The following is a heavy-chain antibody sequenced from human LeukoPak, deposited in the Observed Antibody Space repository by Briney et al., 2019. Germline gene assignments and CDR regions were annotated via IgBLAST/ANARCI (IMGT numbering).Heavy chain of an antibody. CDR3: ARNGDYTYSYFYYYMDV. V-gene: IGHV1-18*01. J-gene: IGHJ6*03. Sequence: ASVKFSCKASGYTFTSYAISWVRQAPGQGLEWMGWISTHNGNTNYAQKFQGRVTMTTDTSTSTASMELRSLRSDDTAVYYCARNGDYTYSYFYYYMDVWGKGTTVTISS. D-gene: IGHD4-17*01. CDR2: ISTHNGNT. CDR1: GYTFTSYA.